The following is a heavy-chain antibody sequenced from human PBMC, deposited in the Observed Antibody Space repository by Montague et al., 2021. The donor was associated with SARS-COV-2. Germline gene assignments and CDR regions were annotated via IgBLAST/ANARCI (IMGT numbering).Heavy chain of an antibody. Sequence: SETLSLTCAVYGGSFSGYYWSWIRQPPGKGLEWIGEINHSGSTNYNPSLKSQVTISVDTSKNQFSLKLSSVTAADTAVYYCTREGYQVLWSDYCYYGMDVWGQGTTVTVSS. V-gene: IGHV4-34*01. CDR3: TREGYQVLWSDYCYYGMDV. J-gene: IGHJ6*02. CDR2: INHSGST. CDR1: GGSFSGYY. D-gene: IGHD2-2*01.